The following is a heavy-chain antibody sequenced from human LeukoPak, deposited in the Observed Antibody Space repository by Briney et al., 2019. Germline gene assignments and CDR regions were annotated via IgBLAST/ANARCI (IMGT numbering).Heavy chain of an antibody. Sequence: GGSLRLSCTPSGFTFSSHAMSWVRQAPGKGLEWVANIKQDGSEKYYVDSVKGRFTISRDNAKNSLYLQMNSLRAEDTAVYYCARAPPRYCSGGSCARYFDYWGQGTLVTVSS. CDR2: IKQDGSEK. J-gene: IGHJ4*02. CDR3: ARAPPRYCSGGSCARYFDY. CDR1: GFTFSSHA. V-gene: IGHV3-7*01. D-gene: IGHD2-15*01.